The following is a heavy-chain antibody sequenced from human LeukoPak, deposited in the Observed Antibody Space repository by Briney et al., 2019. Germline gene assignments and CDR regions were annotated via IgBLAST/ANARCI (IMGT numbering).Heavy chain of an antibody. CDR3: ARAFRNWNYGIGGYFDY. V-gene: IGHV1-69*04. Sequence: ASVKVSCKASGGTFSSYAISWVRQAPGQGLEWMGRIIPILGIANYAQKFQGRVTITADESTSTAYMELSSLRSEDTAVYYCARAFRNWNYGIGGYFDYWGQGTLVTVSS. CDR1: GGTFSSYA. J-gene: IGHJ4*02. CDR2: IIPILGIA. D-gene: IGHD1-7*01.